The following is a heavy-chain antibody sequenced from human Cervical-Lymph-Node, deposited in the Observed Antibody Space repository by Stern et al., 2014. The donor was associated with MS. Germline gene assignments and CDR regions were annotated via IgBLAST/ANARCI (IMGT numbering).Heavy chain of an antibody. CDR1: GCTFSSYA. V-gene: IGHV1-69*01. D-gene: IGHD1-26*01. Sequence: QVQLVQSGAEVKKPGSSVKVSCTASGCTFSSYAISWVRQAPGQGLEWMGGIIPIFCTANYAEKVQGRVTISPAESKSTAYMRLSSLRSEDTAVDYCARGELKEGLVRGMDVWGQGTTVTVSS. CDR2: IIPIFCTA. J-gene: IGHJ6*02. CDR3: ARGELKEGLVRGMDV.